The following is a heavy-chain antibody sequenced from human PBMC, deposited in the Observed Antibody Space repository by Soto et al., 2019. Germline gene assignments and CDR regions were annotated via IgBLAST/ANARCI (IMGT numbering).Heavy chain of an antibody. D-gene: IGHD2-15*01. V-gene: IGHV1-18*01. CDR3: ASKGSGGSPRLDAFDI. CDR1: GYTFTSYC. J-gene: IGHJ3*02. CDR2: ISAYNGNT. Sequence: ASVKVSCKASGYTFTSYCISWVRHAPGQGLEWMGWISAYNGNTNYAQKLQGRVTMTTDTSTSTAYMELRSLRSDDTAVYYCASKGSGGSPRLDAFDIWGQGTMVTVSS.